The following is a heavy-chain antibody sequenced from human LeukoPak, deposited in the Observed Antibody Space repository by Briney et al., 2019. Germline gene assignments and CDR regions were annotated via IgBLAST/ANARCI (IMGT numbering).Heavy chain of an antibody. V-gene: IGHV3-33*01. Sequence: QPGRSLRLSCAASGFTFSSYGMHWVRQAPGKGLEWVAVIWYDGSNKYYADSVKGRFTISRDNSKNTLYLQMNSLRAEDTAVYYCARDHGGSYFSSYWGQGTLVTVSS. J-gene: IGHJ4*02. CDR3: ARDHGGSYFSSY. CDR2: IWYDGSNK. D-gene: IGHD1-26*01. CDR1: GFTFSSYG.